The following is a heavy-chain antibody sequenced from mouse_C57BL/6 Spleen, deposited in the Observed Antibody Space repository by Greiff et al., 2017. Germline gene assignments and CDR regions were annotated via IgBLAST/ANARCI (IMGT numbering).Heavy chain of an antibody. J-gene: IGHJ3*01. CDR1: GYTFTGYW. Sequence: VQLVESGAELMKPGASVKLSCKATGYTFTGYWIEWVKQRPGPGLEWIGEILPGSGSTNYNEKFKVKATFTADTSSNTAYMQLSSLTTEDSAIYYCARSIYCGPLAWFAYWGQGTLVTVSA. CDR2: ILPGSGST. V-gene: IGHV1-9*01. D-gene: IGHD2-1*01. CDR3: ARSIYCGPLAWFAY.